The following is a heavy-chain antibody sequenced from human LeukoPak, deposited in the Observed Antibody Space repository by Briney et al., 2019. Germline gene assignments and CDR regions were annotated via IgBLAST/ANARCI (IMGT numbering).Heavy chain of an antibody. V-gene: IGHV3-23*01. D-gene: IGHD6-13*01. CDR3: ATIAYSTSWYRFDY. CDR2: ITASGGTT. CDR1: GFTFTTYA. Sequence: GGSLRLSCAASGFTFTTYAMSWVRQAPGQGLQWVSAITASGGTTYYADSVKGRFTISRDSSKNTLYLHMDSLRAEDTAVYHCATIAYSTSWYRFDYWGQGTLVTVSS. J-gene: IGHJ4*02.